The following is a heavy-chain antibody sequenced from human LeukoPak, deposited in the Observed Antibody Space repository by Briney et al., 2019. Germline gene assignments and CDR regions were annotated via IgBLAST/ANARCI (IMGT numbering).Heavy chain of an antibody. D-gene: IGHD3-22*01. V-gene: IGHV4-4*07. CDR1: GGSISSYY. Sequence: SETLSLTCTVSGGSISSYYWSWIRQAAGKGLEWIGRIYPSGSTNYNPSLKSRVTMSVDTSKNQFSLKLSSVTAADTAVYYCARGYYDSSGYSRFDYWGQGTLVTVSS. J-gene: IGHJ4*02. CDR3: ARGYYDSSGYSRFDY. CDR2: IYPSGST.